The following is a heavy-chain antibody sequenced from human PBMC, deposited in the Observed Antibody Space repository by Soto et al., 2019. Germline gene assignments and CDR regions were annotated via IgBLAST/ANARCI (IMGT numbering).Heavy chain of an antibody. D-gene: IGHD1-26*01. V-gene: IGHV1-69*08. CDR2: IIPILGIA. J-gene: IGHJ4*02. Sequence: QVQLVQSGAEVKKPGSSVKVSCKASGGTFSSYTISWVRQAPGQGLEWMGRIIPILGIANYAQKFQGRVTITADKSTSTAYVELSSLRSEDTAVYYCARDSGIVGATPGTQVDYWGQGTLVTVSS. CDR3: ARDSGIVGATPGTQVDY. CDR1: GGTFSSYT.